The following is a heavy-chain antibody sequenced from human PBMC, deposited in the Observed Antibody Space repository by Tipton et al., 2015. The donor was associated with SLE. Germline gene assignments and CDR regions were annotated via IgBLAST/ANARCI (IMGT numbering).Heavy chain of an antibody. CDR2: GYLGEGYHSGRT. Sequence: TLSLTCAVYGGSFSGYYWSWIRQPPGKGLEWIGEGYLGEGYHSGRTNCNPSLKSRVTISVDTSKNQFSLKLSSVTAADTAVYYCARLFGVVPGYYYMDVWGKGTTVTVSS. CDR3: ARLFGVVPGYYYMDV. V-gene: IGHV4-34*01. D-gene: IGHD3-3*01. J-gene: IGHJ6*03. CDR1: GGSFSGYY.